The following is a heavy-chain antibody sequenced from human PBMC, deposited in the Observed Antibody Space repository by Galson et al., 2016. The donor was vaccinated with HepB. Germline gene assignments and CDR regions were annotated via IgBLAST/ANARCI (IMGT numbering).Heavy chain of an antibody. CDR3: ARPYYEFWTGQNWFDP. CDR1: GYTFSKYG. Sequence: SVKVSCKASGYTFSKYGLHWVRQAPGQRLEWLGVINAGNGNTEYSSEFQGRVTITRDTSAITVYLELSSLRSADTAVYYCARPYYEFWTGQNWFDPWGQGTLVTVSS. CDR2: INAGNGNT. D-gene: IGHD3-3*01. V-gene: IGHV1-3*01. J-gene: IGHJ5*02.